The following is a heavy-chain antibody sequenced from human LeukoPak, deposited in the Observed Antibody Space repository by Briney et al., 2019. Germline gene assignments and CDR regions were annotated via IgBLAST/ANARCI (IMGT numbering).Heavy chain of an antibody. Sequence: GGSLRLSCAASGFTFSSYGMHWVRQAPGKGLVWVSRINSDGSSTSYADSVKGRFTISRDNAKNTLYLQMNSLRAEDRAVSDCAREAPIPVCYDSSGYRLNGYFDLWGRGTLVTVSS. CDR1: GFTFSSYG. CDR3: AREAPIPVCYDSSGYRLNGYFDL. V-gene: IGHV3-74*01. CDR2: INSDGSST. D-gene: IGHD3-22*01. J-gene: IGHJ2*01.